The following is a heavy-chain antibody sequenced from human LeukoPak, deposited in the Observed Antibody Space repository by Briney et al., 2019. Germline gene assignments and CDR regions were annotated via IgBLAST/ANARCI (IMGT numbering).Heavy chain of an antibody. CDR3: ATRSGTSDYLFDY. Sequence: PGGSLRRSCAASGFTFCGYEGNWLRQGPGKGLEWLSYISRSGSTIYYADSVRGRLTISRANGKNTLYLQMNSLRAEDTAVYYCATRSGTSDYLFDYWGQGTLVTVSS. D-gene: IGHD2-2*01. V-gene: IGHV3-48*03. J-gene: IGHJ4*02. CDR2: ISRSGSTI. CDR1: GFTFCGYE.